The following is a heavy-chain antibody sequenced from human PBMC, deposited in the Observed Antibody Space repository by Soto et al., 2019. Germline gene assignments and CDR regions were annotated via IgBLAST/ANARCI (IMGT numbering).Heavy chain of an antibody. J-gene: IGHJ4*02. V-gene: IGHV1-8*01. CDR1: GYTFTSYD. CDR3: TRAPLGIIVAPDF. D-gene: IGHD3-22*01. CDR2: MNPKNNQN. Sequence: ASVKVSCKASGYTFTSYDINWVRQATGQGLEWMGWMNPKNNQNVYTQKFQDRVTMSTDTSISTTYMELSSLTSDDTAVYYCTRAPLGIIVAPDFWGQGTLVTVSS.